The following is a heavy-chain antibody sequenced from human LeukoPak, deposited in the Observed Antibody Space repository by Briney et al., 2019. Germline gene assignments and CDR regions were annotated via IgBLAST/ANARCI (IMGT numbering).Heavy chain of an antibody. CDR1: GYSFTSYW. CDR3: ARRSSSGTSLFYFDY. V-gene: IGHV5-51*01. Sequence: GESLKISCKGSGYSFTSYWIGWVRQMPGKGLEWMGIIYPGDSDTRYSPSFQGQVTISADKFISTAYLQWSSLKASDTAMYYCARRSSSGTSLFYFDYWGQGTLVTVSS. CDR2: IYPGDSDT. J-gene: IGHJ4*02. D-gene: IGHD2-2*01.